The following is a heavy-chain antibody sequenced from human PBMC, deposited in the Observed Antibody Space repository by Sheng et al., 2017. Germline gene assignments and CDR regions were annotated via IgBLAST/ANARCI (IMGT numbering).Heavy chain of an antibody. CDR2: ISFDGSNK. CDR1: GFTFSSYV. V-gene: IGHV3-30*04. Sequence: QVQLVESGGGVVQPGRSLRLSCAASGFTFSSYVMHWVRQAPGKGLEWVAVISFDGSNKYYADSVKGRFTISRDTSKNTLYLEMNSLRPEDMAVYYCARNLHSYDSSGYGMDVWGQGTTVTVSS. CDR3: ARNLHSYDSSGYGMDV. D-gene: IGHD3-22*01. J-gene: IGHJ6*02.